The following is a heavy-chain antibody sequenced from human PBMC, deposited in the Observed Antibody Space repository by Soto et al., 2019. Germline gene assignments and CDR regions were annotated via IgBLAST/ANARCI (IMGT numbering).Heavy chain of an antibody. CDR2: VYYSGGS. V-gene: IGHV4-39*02. Sequence: SETLSLTCAVSGVSIHNSHSFWAWIRQPPGKGLEFIGSVYYSGGSHYNPSLKGRVTISVDMSNNQVSLRVNSVTAADTAVYYRGRVVEGATRHTDSDSWGQGMLVTVSS. CDR1: GVSIHNSHSF. J-gene: IGHJ5*02. D-gene: IGHD2-15*01. CDR3: GRVVEGATRHTDSDS.